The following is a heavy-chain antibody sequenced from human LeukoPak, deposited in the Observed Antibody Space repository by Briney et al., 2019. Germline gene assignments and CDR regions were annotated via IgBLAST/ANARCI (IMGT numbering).Heavy chain of an antibody. J-gene: IGHJ4*02. CDR3: VRDQGGAVSY. CDR2: ISSVSGTI. D-gene: IGHD3-16*01. CDR1: GFNIRSCC. V-gene: IGHV3-48*01. Sequence: GGSPLISCAASGFNIRSCCNNRGRQAPPEGRVWVSYISSVSGTIYYADSVKGRFIISRDNAKSSLFLQMNSLRAEDTAVYYCVRDQGGAVSYWGQGTLVTVSS.